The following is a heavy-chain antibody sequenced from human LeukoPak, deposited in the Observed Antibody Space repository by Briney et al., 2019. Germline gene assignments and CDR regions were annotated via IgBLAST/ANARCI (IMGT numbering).Heavy chain of an antibody. CDR2: IYTSGST. CDR3: ARLSRGGETSKHSGSYYLFDY. CDR1: GGSISSYY. V-gene: IGHV4-4*09. J-gene: IGHJ4*02. D-gene: IGHD1-26*01. Sequence: SETLSLTCTVSGGSISSYYWSWIRQPPGKGLEWIGYIYTSGSTNYNPPLKSRVTISVDTSKNQFSLKLSSVTAADTAVYYCARLSRGGETSKHSGSYYLFDYWGQGTLVTVSS.